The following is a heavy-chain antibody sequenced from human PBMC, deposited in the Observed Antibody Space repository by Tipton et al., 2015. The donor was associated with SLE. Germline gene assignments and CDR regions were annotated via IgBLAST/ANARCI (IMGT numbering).Heavy chain of an antibody. CDR3: ARGGGSYYDY. J-gene: IGHJ4*02. D-gene: IGHD1-26*01. CDR1: GGSFSGYY. Sequence: GLVKPSETLSLTCDVNGGSFSGYYWSWIRQSPGKGLEWIGEVNHLGTIYYNPSIKSRITLSLDTSKNQFSLRVNSVTAADTAVYYCARGGGSYYDYWGQGTLVTVSS. V-gene: IGHV4-34*10. CDR2: VNHLGTI.